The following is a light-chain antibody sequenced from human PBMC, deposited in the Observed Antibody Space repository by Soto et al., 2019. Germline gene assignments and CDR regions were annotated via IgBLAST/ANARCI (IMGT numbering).Light chain of an antibody. CDR2: GAS. J-gene: IGKJ4*01. CDR3: HPYNKWPSFT. Sequence: EIVMTQSPATLSVSLGERATLPCRDSQSINSKLAWYQQKPGQAPRLLMYGASTRATGIPARFSGSGSGTEFTLTISSLQSEDFAVYYCHPYNKWPSFTFGGGTKVEIK. CDR1: QSINSK. V-gene: IGKV3-15*01.